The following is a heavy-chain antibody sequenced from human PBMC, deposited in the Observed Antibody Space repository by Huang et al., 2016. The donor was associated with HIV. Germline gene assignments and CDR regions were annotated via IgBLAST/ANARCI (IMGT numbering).Heavy chain of an antibody. J-gene: IGHJ3*02. Sequence: QVQLVQSGVEVKQPGSSVKVSCKASGGSFSSYSISWVRQARGQGLEWMGGIIPIFGTAKYEQTFQGRVTITADESATTAYMELSSLRSEDTAVYYCARVVAVAGTPAFDIWGQGTLVTVSS. CDR2: IIPIFGTA. V-gene: IGHV1-69*13. CDR3: ARVVAVAGTPAFDI. CDR1: GGSFSSYS. D-gene: IGHD6-19*01.